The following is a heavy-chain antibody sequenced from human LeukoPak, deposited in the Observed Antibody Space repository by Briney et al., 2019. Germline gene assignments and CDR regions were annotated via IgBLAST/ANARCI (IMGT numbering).Heavy chain of an antibody. J-gene: IGHJ5*02. Sequence: SETLSLPCTVSSGSISSYYWRWIRQPARKGLEWIGRIYTSGSTNYNPSLKSRVTMSVDTSKNQFSLKLSSVTAADTAVYYCARDYDFWSGYPTHKNWFDPWGQGTLVTVSS. CDR1: SGSISSYY. D-gene: IGHD3-3*01. CDR2: IYTSGST. V-gene: IGHV4-4*07. CDR3: ARDYDFWSGYPTHKNWFDP.